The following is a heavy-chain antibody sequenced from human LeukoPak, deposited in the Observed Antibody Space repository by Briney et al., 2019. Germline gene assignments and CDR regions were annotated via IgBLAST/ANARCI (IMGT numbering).Heavy chain of an antibody. CDR3: ASGHEYGWYQDH. Sequence: GGSLRLSCAASGFTFRSYWMHWVRQAPGKGLVWVSRITSDGSSTSYADSVKGRITISRDNAKNTLYLQMNRLRAEDTAVYYCASGHEYGWYQDHWGQGTLVTVSS. D-gene: IGHD6-19*01. V-gene: IGHV3-74*01. CDR2: ITSDGSST. CDR1: GFTFRSYW. J-gene: IGHJ4*02.